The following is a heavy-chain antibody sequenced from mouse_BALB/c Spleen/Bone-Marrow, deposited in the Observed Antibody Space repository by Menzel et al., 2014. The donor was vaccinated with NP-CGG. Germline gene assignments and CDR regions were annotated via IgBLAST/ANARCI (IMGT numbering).Heavy chain of an antibody. CDR1: GYTFTSYW. D-gene: IGHD2-1*01. V-gene: IGHV1S22*01. CDR2: IYPGSGST. Sequence: GSELVRPGASVKLSCKASGYTFTSYWTHWVKQRHGQGLEWIGNIYPGSGSTNYDEKFKSKGTLTVDTSSSTAYMHLSSLTSEDSAVYYCTRGDGNYWYFDVWGAGTTVTVSS. CDR3: TRGDGNYWYFDV. J-gene: IGHJ1*01.